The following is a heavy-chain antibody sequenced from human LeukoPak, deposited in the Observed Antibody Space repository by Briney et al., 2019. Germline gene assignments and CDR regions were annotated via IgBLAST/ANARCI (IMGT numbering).Heavy chain of an antibody. CDR1: GFTFSSYA. CDR2: ISYDGSNK. V-gene: IGHV3-30-3*01. CDR3: ARGYCSSTSCLPIDY. J-gene: IGHJ4*02. D-gene: IGHD2-2*01. Sequence: PGGSLGLSCAASGFTFSSYAMHWVRQAPGKGLEWVAVISYDGSNKYYADSVKGRFTISRDNSKNTLYLQMNSLRAEDTAVYYCARGYCSSTSCLPIDYWGQGTLVTVSS.